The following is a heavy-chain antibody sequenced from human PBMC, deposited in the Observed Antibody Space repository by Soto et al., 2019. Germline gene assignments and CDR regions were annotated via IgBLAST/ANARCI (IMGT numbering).Heavy chain of an antibody. V-gene: IGHV1-18*01. CDR1: GYTFITYG. D-gene: IGHD3-22*01. Sequence: QVQLVQSGAEVKKPGASVKVSCKASGYTFITYGVSWVRQAPGQGLDWLGWISTYNGNKRYAERLQGRITMTTDTTTNTAYMELRNLRSDGTAVYYCARGPTDYYDNSANYFLDYWGQGTLVTVSS. CDR3: ARGPTDYYDNSANYFLDY. J-gene: IGHJ4*02. CDR2: ISTYNGNK.